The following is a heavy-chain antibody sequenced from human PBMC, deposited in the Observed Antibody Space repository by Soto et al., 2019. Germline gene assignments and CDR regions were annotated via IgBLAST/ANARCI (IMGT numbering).Heavy chain of an antibody. CDR3: ARDIPYYYILTGYYYNYYYYGMDV. D-gene: IGHD3-9*01. V-gene: IGHV1-18*01. CDR1: GYTFTSYG. Sequence: GASVKVSCKASGYTFTSYGICWVRQAPGQGLEWMGWISAYNGNTNYAQKLQGRVTMTTDTSTSTAYMELRSLRSDDTAVYYCARDIPYYYILTGYYYNYYYYGMDVWGQGTTVTVSS. CDR2: ISAYNGNT. J-gene: IGHJ6*02.